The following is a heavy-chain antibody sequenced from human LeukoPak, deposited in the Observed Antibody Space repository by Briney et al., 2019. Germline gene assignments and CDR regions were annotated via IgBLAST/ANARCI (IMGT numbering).Heavy chain of an antibody. J-gene: IGHJ6*04. D-gene: IGHD2-2*02. V-gene: IGHV1-69*13. CDR1: GYTFTSYG. Sequence: ASVKVSCKASGYTFTSYGISWVRQAPGQGLEWMGGIIPIFGTANYAQKFQGRVTITADESTSTAYMELSSLRSEDTAVYYCARVCSSTSCYKGMDVWGKGTTVTISS. CDR3: ARVCSSTSCYKGMDV. CDR2: IIPIFGTA.